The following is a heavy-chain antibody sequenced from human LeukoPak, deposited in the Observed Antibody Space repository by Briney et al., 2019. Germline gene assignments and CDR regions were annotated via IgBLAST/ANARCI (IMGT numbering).Heavy chain of an antibody. Sequence: ASVKVSCKASGYTFTSYAMHWVRQAPGQRLEWMGWINAGNGNTKYSQKFQGRVTITRDTSASTAYMELSSLRSEDTAVYYCARLHMVRGVTMTGYFDYWGQGTLVTVSS. CDR1: GYTFTSYA. CDR2: INAGNGNT. J-gene: IGHJ4*02. V-gene: IGHV1-3*01. D-gene: IGHD3-10*01. CDR3: ARLHMVRGVTMTGYFDY.